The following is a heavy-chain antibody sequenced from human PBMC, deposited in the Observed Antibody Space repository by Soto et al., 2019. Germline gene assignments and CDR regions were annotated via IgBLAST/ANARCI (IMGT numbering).Heavy chain of an antibody. CDR2: MSSDGSKI. J-gene: IGHJ4*02. D-gene: IGHD1-26*01. CDR3: AKDEGVGGTLGLFDY. CDR1: GFDFTYYA. Sequence: QVQLVESGGGAVQPGESLRLSCVASGFDFTYYAMHWVRQAPGKGLESVAVMSSDGSKIHHTDSVKGRFTISRDNSKNTLSLQMNSLRKEDTAVYLCAKDEGVGGTLGLFDYWGQGTLVSVSS. V-gene: IGHV3-30*18.